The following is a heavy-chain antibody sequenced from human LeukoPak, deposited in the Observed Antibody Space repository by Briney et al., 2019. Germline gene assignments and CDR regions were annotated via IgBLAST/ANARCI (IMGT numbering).Heavy chain of an antibody. CDR3: ARGATSGDILTGPFDP. V-gene: IGHV3-21*05. CDR1: GFSISRDS. D-gene: IGHD3-9*01. J-gene: IGHJ5*02. CDR2: INGGSSPI. Sequence: GGSLRLSCTASGFSISRDSMNWVRQAPGKGLEWVSYINGGSSPIYYADSVKGRFTISRDNAKNSLYLQMNSLRAEDTAVYYCARGATSGDILTGPFDPWGQGTLVTVSS.